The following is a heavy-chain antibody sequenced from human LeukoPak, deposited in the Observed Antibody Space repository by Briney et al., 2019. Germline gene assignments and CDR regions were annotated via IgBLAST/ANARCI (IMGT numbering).Heavy chain of an antibody. CDR2: ISTSSSYI. J-gene: IGHJ4*02. Sequence: GGSLRLSCAASGFTFSSYSMNWVRQAPGKGLEWVSSISTSSSYIYHADSVKGRFTISRDNAKNSLYLQMNSLRAEDTAVYYCARFATYGSGTYAFDNWGQGTLVTVSS. D-gene: IGHD3-10*01. CDR3: ARFATYGSGTYAFDN. CDR1: GFTFSSYS. V-gene: IGHV3-21*01.